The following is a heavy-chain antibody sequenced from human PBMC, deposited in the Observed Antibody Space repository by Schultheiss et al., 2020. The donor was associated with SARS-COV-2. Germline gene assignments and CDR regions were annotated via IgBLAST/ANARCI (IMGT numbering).Heavy chain of an antibody. V-gene: IGHV4-59*08. Sequence: GSLRLSCTVSGGSISSYYWSWIRQPAGKGLEWIGYIYYSGSTNYNPSLKSRVTISVDTSKNQFSLKLSSVTAADTAVYYCARYAGDIWGQGTMVTVSS. CDR1: GGSISSYY. D-gene: IGHD2-2*01. CDR2: IYYSGST. CDR3: ARYAGDI. J-gene: IGHJ3*02.